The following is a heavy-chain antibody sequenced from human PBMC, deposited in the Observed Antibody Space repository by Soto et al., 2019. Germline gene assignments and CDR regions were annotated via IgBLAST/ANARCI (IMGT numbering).Heavy chain of an antibody. CDR1: GFTFRNYA. D-gene: IGHD4-17*01. CDR2: ISGSGGRT. V-gene: IGHV3-23*01. CDR3: AKDPNGDYVGAFDI. Sequence: EVQLLESGGNLIQPGGSLRLSCAASGFTFRNYAMSWVRQAPGAGPEWVSGISGSGGRTYYADSVKGRFTISRDNSNNALVLQMNRLRAEETALYYCAKDPNGDYVGAFDIWGRGTMVTVSS. J-gene: IGHJ3*02.